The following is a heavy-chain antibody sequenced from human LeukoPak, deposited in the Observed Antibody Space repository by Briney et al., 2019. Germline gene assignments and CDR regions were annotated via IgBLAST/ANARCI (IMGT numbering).Heavy chain of an antibody. D-gene: IGHD2-2*01. J-gene: IGHJ4*02. Sequence: PGGSLRLSCAASGFTFSSYAMSWVRQAPGKGLEWVSAISGSSGSTYYADSVKGRFTISRDTSKNSLYLQMNSLRAEDTAVYYCARGDQLLQFDYWGQGTLVTVSS. CDR1: GFTFSSYA. CDR2: ISGSSGST. CDR3: ARGDQLLQFDY. V-gene: IGHV3-23*01.